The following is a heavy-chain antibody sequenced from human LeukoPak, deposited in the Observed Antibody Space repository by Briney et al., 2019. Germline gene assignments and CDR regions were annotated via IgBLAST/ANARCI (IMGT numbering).Heavy chain of an antibody. CDR3: ATPAIGIAAAGFDY. D-gene: IGHD6-13*01. J-gene: IGHJ4*02. V-gene: IGHV3-23*01. CDR1: GFTFSSYA. Sequence: GGSLRLSCAASGFTFSSYAMSWVRQAPGKGLEWVSGISGSGGNTYYADSVKGRFTISRDNSKNSLYLQMNSLRTEDTALYYCATPAIGIAAAGFDYWGQGTLVTVSS. CDR2: ISGSGGNT.